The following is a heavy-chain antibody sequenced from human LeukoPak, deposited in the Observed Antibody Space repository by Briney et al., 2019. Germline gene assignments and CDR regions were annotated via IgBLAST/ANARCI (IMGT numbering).Heavy chain of an antibody. D-gene: IGHD6-19*01. CDR1: GFTFSSYG. V-gene: IGHV3-30*03. CDR2: ISYDGSNK. Sequence: EGSLRLSCAASGFTFSSYGMHWVRQAPGKGLEWVAIISYDGSNKFYADSVKGRFTVSRDNAKNTLNLQMNSLRAEDTAVYYCARDLFFSDAGYSSGWRAEYFHHWGQGTLVTVSS. CDR3: ARDLFFSDAGYSSGWRAEYFHH. J-gene: IGHJ1*01.